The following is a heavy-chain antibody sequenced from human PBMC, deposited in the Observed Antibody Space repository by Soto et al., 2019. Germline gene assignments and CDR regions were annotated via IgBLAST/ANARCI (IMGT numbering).Heavy chain of an antibody. J-gene: IGHJ6*03. Sequence: SETLSLTCAVYGGSFSGYYWSWIRQPPGKGLEWIGEINYSGSTNYNPSLKSRVTISVDTSKNQFSLKLSSVTAADTAVYYCARGVSGYDPINYYYYYMDVWGKGTTVTVSS. D-gene: IGHD5-12*01. CDR3: ARGVSGYDPINYYYYYMDV. V-gene: IGHV4-34*01. CDR2: INYSGST. CDR1: GGSFSGYY.